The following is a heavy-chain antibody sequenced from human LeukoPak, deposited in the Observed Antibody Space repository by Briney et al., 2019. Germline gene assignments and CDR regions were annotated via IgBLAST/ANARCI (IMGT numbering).Heavy chain of an antibody. CDR1: GFTFSGSA. D-gene: IGHD3-10*02. CDR2: ISSSGSTI. J-gene: IGHJ6*04. Sequence: GGSLRLSCAASGFTFSGSAIHWVRPASGKGLEWVSYISSSGSTIYYADSVKGRFTISRDNAKNSLYLQMNSLRAEDTAVYYCAELGITMIGGVWGKGTTVTISS. V-gene: IGHV3-48*03. CDR3: AELGITMIGGV.